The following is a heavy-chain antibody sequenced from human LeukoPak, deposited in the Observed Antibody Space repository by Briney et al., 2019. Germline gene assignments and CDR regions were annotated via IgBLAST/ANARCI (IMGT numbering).Heavy chain of an antibody. Sequence: GGTLRLSCAASEFTFSSYSMNWVRHAPGEGVLWVSYITGSGGGIHYADSVKGRFTISRDNAKNTLYLQMNSLRDEDTAVYYCASPHRGYGWGQGTLVTVSS. CDR1: EFTFSSYS. V-gene: IGHV3-48*02. CDR2: ITGSGGGI. J-gene: IGHJ4*02. D-gene: IGHD5-12*01. CDR3: ASPHRGYG.